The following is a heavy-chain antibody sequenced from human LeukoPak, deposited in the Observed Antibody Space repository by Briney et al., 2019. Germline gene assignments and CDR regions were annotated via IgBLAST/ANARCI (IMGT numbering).Heavy chain of an antibody. J-gene: IGHJ6*03. CDR1: GYTFTTYV. CDR2: ISAYNGNT. V-gene: IGHV1-18*01. CDR3: ARDSDGVWGTDYSYYMDV. Sequence: GASVKVSCKASGYTFTTYVISWVRQAPGQGLEWMGWISAYNGNTNYAQKLQGRVTMTTDTSTSTAYMELRSLRSEDTAVYYCARDSDGVWGTDYSYYMDVWGKGTTVTVSS. D-gene: IGHD3-16*01.